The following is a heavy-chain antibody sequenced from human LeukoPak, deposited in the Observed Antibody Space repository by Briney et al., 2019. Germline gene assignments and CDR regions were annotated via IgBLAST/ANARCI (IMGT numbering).Heavy chain of an antibody. CDR3: AKVFVGSGSYYDFDY. Sequence: GGSLRLSCAASGFTFSSYAMSWVRQDPGKRLEWVSAISGSGGSTYYADSVKGRFTISRDNSKNTLYLQMNSLRAEDTAVYYCAKVFVGSGSYYDFDYWGQGTLVTVSS. CDR2: ISGSGGST. CDR1: GFTFSSYA. D-gene: IGHD3-10*01. J-gene: IGHJ4*02. V-gene: IGHV3-23*01.